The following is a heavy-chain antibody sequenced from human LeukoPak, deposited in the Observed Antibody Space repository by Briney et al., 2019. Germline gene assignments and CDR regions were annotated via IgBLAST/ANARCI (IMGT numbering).Heavy chain of an antibody. Sequence: ASETLSLTCTVSGGSISSYYWNWIRQPPAKGLEWIGYIYYSGTTNYNPSLKSRVSMSVDTSKNQFSLKLSSVTAADTAVYYCARWRIQLWRGWFDPWGQGTLVTVS. CDR2: IYYSGTT. CDR3: ARWRIQLWRGWFDP. D-gene: IGHD5-18*01. V-gene: IGHV4-59*12. CDR1: GGSISSYY. J-gene: IGHJ5*02.